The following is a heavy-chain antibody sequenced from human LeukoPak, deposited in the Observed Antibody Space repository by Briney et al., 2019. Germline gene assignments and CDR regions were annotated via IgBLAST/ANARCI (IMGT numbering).Heavy chain of an antibody. CDR1: GFTFSSYA. J-gene: IGHJ5*02. D-gene: IGHD3-16*01. CDR3: ARHRLKGGWFDP. V-gene: IGHV3-23*01. CDR2: ISGSGGST. Sequence: PGGSLRLSCAASGFTFSSYAMSWVRQALGKGLEWVSAISGSGGSTYYADSVKGRFTISRDNSKNTLYLQMNSLRAEDTAVYYCARHRLKGGWFDPWGQGTLVTVSS.